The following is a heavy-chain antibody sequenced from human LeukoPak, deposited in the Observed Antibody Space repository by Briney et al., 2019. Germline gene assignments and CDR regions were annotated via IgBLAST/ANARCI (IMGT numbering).Heavy chain of an antibody. CDR2: IYYSGST. Sequence: PSETLSLTCTVSGGSISSYYWSWIRQPPGKGLEWIGYIYYSGSTNYNPSLKSRVTISVDTSKNQFSLKLSSVTAADTAVYYCARENYYDSPFDPWGQGTLVTVSS. J-gene: IGHJ5*02. CDR3: ARENYYDSPFDP. V-gene: IGHV4-59*12. CDR1: GGSISSYY. D-gene: IGHD3-3*01.